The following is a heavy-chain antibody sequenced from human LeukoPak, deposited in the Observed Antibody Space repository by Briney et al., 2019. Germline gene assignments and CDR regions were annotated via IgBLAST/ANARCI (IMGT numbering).Heavy chain of an antibody. CDR3: ARLSTVTTSFDY. D-gene: IGHD4-17*01. V-gene: IGHV4-61*02. CDR2: FYTSGNS. CDR1: GGSISSSSYY. Sequence: PSETLSLTCTVSGGSISSSSYYWSWIRQPAGKGLEWIGRFYTSGNSYYNPSLKSRVTMSVDTSKNQFSLQLSSVTAADTAVYYCARLSTVTTSFDYWGQGTLVTVSS. J-gene: IGHJ4*02.